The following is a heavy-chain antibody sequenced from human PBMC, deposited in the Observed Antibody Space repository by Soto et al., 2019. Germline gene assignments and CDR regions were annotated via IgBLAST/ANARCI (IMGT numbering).Heavy chain of an antibody. CDR3: ARHINLPAAITIHYYYYMDV. Sequence: SETLSLTCTVSGGSISSYYWSWIRQPPGKGLEWIGYIYYSGSTNYNPSLKSRVTISVDTSKNQFSLKLSSVTAADTAVYYCARHINLPAAITIHYYYYMDVWGKGTTVTVSS. D-gene: IGHD2-2*01. CDR1: GGSISSYY. CDR2: IYYSGST. V-gene: IGHV4-59*08. J-gene: IGHJ6*03.